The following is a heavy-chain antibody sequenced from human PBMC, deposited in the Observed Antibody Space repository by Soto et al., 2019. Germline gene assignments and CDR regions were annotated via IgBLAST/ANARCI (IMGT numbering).Heavy chain of an antibody. CDR3: ARISYGYCGGDCSGYYYYGMDV. Sequence: GSGPTLVNPTQTLTLTCTFSGFSLSTSGMCVSWIRQPPGKALEWLARIDWDDDKYYSTSLKTRLTISKDTSKNQVVLTMTNMDPVDTATYYCARISYGYCGGDCSGYYYYGMDVWGQGTTVTVSS. CDR2: IDWDDDK. J-gene: IGHJ6*02. V-gene: IGHV2-70*11. CDR1: GFSLSTSGMC. D-gene: IGHD2-21*02.